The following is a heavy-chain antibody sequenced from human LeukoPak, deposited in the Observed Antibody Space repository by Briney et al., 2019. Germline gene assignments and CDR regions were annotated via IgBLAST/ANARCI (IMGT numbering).Heavy chain of an antibody. Sequence: SETLSLTCTVSGGSVSSGSYYWSWIRQPPGKGLEWIGYIHYSGSTNYNPSLKSRVTISVDTSKNQFSLKLSSVTAADTAVYYCASGPRYCSGGSCYQSGIWYFDLWGRGTLVTVSS. CDR1: GGSVSSGSYY. CDR2: IHYSGST. D-gene: IGHD2-15*01. V-gene: IGHV4-61*01. CDR3: ASGPRYCSGGSCYQSGIWYFDL. J-gene: IGHJ2*01.